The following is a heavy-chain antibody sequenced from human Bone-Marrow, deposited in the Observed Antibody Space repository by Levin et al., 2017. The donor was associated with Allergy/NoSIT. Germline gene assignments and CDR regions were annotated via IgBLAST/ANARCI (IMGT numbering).Heavy chain of an antibody. CDR3: AKETDSSGSSGWHTYYFDS. CDR2: IHSGGTT. J-gene: IGHJ4*02. Sequence: GESLKISCAASGFTVSSHYMSWVRQAPGEGLEWLSVIHSGGTTYYADSVKGRFTISRDNSKNTLYLQMNNLRAEDTAVYYCAKETDSSGSSGWHTYYFDSWGQGTLVTVSS. V-gene: IGHV3-66*01. CDR1: GFTVSSHY. D-gene: IGHD6-19*01.